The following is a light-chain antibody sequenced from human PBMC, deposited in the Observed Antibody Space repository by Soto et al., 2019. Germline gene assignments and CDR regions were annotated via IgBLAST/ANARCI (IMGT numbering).Light chain of an antibody. J-gene: IGKJ2*03. Sequence: DIQMTQSPSSLSASVGDRITISCRASQNITSYLNWYQQKPGKAPKLLIYAASSLRSGVPSRFSGSASGTDFTLTISSLQPEDFATYYCQQSYSTPYSFGQGTKLEIK. V-gene: IGKV1-39*01. CDR2: AAS. CDR1: QNITSY. CDR3: QQSYSTPYS.